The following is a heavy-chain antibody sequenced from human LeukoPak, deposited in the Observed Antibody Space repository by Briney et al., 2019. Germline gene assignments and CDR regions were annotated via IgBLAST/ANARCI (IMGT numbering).Heavy chain of an antibody. Sequence: ASVKVSCKASGYTFTSYGISWVQQAPGQGLEWMGWISAYNGNTNYAQKLQGRVTMTTDTSTSTAYMELRSLRSDDTAVYYCFLRSSGYHTWDDYWGQGTLVTVSS. CDR3: FLRSSGYHTWDDY. CDR1: GYTFTSYG. CDR2: ISAYNGNT. J-gene: IGHJ4*02. D-gene: IGHD3-22*01. V-gene: IGHV1-18*01.